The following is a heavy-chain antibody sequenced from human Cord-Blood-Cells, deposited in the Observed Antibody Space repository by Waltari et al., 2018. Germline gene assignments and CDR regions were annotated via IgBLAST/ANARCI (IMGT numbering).Heavy chain of an antibody. D-gene: IGHD2-2*01. J-gene: IGHJ4*02. CDR3: AKGVEYQLLPFEY. Sequence: EVQLLESGGGLVQPGGSLRLSCAASGFTFSSYAMRWGRRGAGDGREWVAAIRGRVGSTDFADSMTARFTNSLETVQNTLYLQMNSLRAEVTAVYYCAKGVEYQLLPFEYWGQGTLVTVSS. CDR1: GFTFSSYA. CDR2: IRGRVGST. V-gene: IGHV3-23*01.